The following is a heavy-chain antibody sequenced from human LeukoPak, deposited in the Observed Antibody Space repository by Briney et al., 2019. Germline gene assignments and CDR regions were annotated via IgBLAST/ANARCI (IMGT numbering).Heavy chain of an antibody. D-gene: IGHD6-13*01. J-gene: IGHJ4*02. CDR2: IYYSGST. CDR3: ARLWFRHPQQLVGNFDY. V-gene: IGHV4-61*08. Sequence: PSETLSLTCTVSGGSISSGDYYWSWIRQPPGKGLEWIGYIYYSGSTNYNPSLKSRVTISVDTSKNQFSLKLSSVTAADTAVYYCARLWFRHPQQLVGNFDYWGQGTLVTVSS. CDR1: GGSISSGDYY.